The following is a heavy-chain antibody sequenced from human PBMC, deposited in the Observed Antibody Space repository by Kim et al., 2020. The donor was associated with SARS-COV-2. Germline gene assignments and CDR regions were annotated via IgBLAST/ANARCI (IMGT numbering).Heavy chain of an antibody. J-gene: IGHJ4*02. V-gene: IGHV3-21*01. CDR2: SRSNR. D-gene: IGHD2-21*01. Sequence: SRSNRHYADAVKGRFAVSRDNAKNSLYLHMSSRRAEDTAVYYCARGKIGLWGQGTLVTVSS. CDR3: ARGKIGL.